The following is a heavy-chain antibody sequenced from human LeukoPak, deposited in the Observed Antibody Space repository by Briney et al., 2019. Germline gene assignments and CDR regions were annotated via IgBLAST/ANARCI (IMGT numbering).Heavy chain of an antibody. CDR3: ARIAGSTILDN. CDR2: ITGNGVHT. CDR1: GFTFSYYP. D-gene: IGHD1-1*01. Sequence: GGSLRLSCTASGFTFSYYPLHWVRQTPGKSLQYVSSITGNGVHTYYADSVKGRFTISRDNSKSTLYLQMGSLRADDMGVYYCARIAGSTILDNWGQGTLVSASS. V-gene: IGHV3-64*02. J-gene: IGHJ4*02.